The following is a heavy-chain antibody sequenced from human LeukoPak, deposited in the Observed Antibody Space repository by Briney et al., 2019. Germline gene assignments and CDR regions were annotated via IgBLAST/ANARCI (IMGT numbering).Heavy chain of an antibody. CDR2: INHSGST. V-gene: IGHV4-34*01. D-gene: IGHD2-2*01. Sequence: SETLSLTCAVYGGSFSGYYWSWIRQPPGKGLEWIGEINHSGSTNYNPSLKSRVTISVDTSKNQFSLKLSSVTAADTAVYYCARERLDIVVVPADSRYFDLWGRGTLVTVSS. CDR3: ARERLDIVVVPADSRYFDL. CDR1: GGSFSGYY. J-gene: IGHJ2*01.